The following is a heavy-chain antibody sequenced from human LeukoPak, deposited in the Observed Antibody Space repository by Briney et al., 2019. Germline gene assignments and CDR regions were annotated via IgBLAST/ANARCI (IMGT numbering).Heavy chain of an antibody. CDR3: ARGRHYDFWSGYYNL. CDR1: GGSISSGGYS. CDR2: INHSGST. J-gene: IGHJ5*02. D-gene: IGHD3-3*01. V-gene: IGHV4-30-2*01. Sequence: SQTLSLTCAVSGGSISSGGYSWSWIRQPSGKGLEWIGEINHSGSTNYNPSLKSRVTISVDTSKNQFSLKLSSVTAADTAVYYCARGRHYDFWSGYYNLWGQGTLVTVSS.